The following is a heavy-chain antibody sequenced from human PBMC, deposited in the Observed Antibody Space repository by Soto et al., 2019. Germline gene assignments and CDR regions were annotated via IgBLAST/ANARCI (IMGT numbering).Heavy chain of an antibody. CDR3: TRDQGGSYDSWFDP. J-gene: IGHJ5*02. CDR1: TFSMYS. Sequence: EVQVVESGGGLVKPGGSLRLSCNFTFSMYSMNWVRQAPGKGLEWVASISSGSAFRKYVDSVKGRFSISRDNAKNSVSLQMNSLRAEDTAMYYCTRDQGGSYDSWFDPWGRGTLVTVSS. D-gene: IGHD1-26*01. CDR2: ISSGSAFR. V-gene: IGHV3-21*01.